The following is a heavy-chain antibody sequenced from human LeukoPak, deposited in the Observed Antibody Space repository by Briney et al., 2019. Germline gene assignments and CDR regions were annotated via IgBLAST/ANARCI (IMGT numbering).Heavy chain of an antibody. CDR2: TSSSGGTI. D-gene: IGHD6-19*01. J-gene: IGHJ2*01. CDR3: ARDVSPVADWVWYFDL. Sequence: GGSLRLSCAASGLNFSDYYMSWIRQAPGKGMEWVAYTSSSGGTIYYADSVKGRFTISRDNAKKSLYLQMNSLRADDTAVYYCARDVSPVADWVWYFDLWGRGTLVTVSS. V-gene: IGHV3-11*01. CDR1: GLNFSDYY.